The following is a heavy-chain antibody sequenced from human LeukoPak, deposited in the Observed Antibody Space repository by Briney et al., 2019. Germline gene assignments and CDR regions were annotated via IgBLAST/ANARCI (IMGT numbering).Heavy chain of an antibody. J-gene: IGHJ6*02. V-gene: IGHV3-21*04. CDR1: GFTFSSYS. Sequence: GGSLRLSCAASGFTFSSYSMNWVRQAPGKGLEWVSSISSSSSYIYYADSVKGRFTISRDNSKNSLYLQMNSLRAEDTALYYCAKDINYYDSSGYAYYGMDVWGQGTTVTVSS. CDR2: ISSSSSYI. D-gene: IGHD3-22*01. CDR3: AKDINYYDSSGYAYYGMDV.